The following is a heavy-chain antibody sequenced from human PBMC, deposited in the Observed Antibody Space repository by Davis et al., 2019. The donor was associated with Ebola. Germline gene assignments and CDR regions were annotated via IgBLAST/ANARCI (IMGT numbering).Heavy chain of an antibody. CDR1: GGSISSYY. CDR2: IYYSGST. J-gene: IGHJ3*02. D-gene: IGHD4-11*01. CDR3: ARELATTMSFYDPFDI. V-gene: IGHV4-59*01. Sequence: SETLSLTCTVSGGSISSYYWSWIRQPPGKGLEWIGYIYYSGSTNYNPSLKSRVTISVDTSKNQFSLKLSSVTAADTAVYYCARELATTMSFYDPFDIWGQGTMVTVSS.